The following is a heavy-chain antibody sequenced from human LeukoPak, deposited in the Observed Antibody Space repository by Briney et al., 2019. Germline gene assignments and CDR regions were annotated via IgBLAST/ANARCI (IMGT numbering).Heavy chain of an antibody. D-gene: IGHD1-7*01. CDR3: ARYNWNSAPFDY. CDR1: GFTFKDYW. V-gene: IGHV3-74*01. CDR2: INSDGSST. J-gene: IGHJ4*02. Sequence: GGSLRLSCAASGFTFKDYWMHWVRQAPGKGLVWVSRINSDGSSTSYADSVKGRFTISRDSAKNTLYLEMNSLRAEDTAVYYCARYNWNSAPFDYWGQGTLVTVSS.